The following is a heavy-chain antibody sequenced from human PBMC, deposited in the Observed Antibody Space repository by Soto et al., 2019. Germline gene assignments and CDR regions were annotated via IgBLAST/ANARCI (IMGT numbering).Heavy chain of an antibody. V-gene: IGHV4-59*08. CDR1: GGSISGYY. CDR3: ARQRRDFDY. Sequence: QVQLQESGPGLVKPSETLSLTCTVSGGSISGYYWSWIRQPPGKRLQWIGYIYSSGSTNYNPSLKSRVTISVDTSKNQFSLNRSSVTAADTAVYYCARQRRDFDYWGQGSLVTVSS. J-gene: IGHJ4*02. CDR2: IYSSGST.